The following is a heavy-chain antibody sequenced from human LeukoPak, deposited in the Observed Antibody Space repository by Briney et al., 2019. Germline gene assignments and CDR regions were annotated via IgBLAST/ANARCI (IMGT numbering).Heavy chain of an antibody. CDR3: AKHSQWLGHLDY. CDR1: GFTFGSYG. CDR2: ISYEGSNK. V-gene: IGHV3-30*18. D-gene: IGHD6-19*01. J-gene: IGHJ4*02. Sequence: GGSLRLSCAASGFTFGSYGMHWVRQAPGKGLEWVAVISYEGSNKYCADSVKGRFTISRDNSKNTLFLQMNSLRAEDTAVYHCAKHSQWLGHLDYWGQGTLVTVSS.